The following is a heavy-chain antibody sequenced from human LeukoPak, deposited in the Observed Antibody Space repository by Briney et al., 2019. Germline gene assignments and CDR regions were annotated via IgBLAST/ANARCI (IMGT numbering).Heavy chain of an antibody. CDR2: IKQDGSEK. Sequence: CXXSGFTFSNSAMSWVRQAPGKGLEWVANIKQDGSEKYYVDSVKGRFTISRDNSKNTLYLKMNRLRAEDTAVYYXXXXXXXXXXXXYYNSFDYWGQGTLVTVSS. CDR1: GFTFSNSA. J-gene: IGHJ4*02. V-gene: IGHV3-7*03. D-gene: IGHD3-10*01. CDR3: XXXXXXXXXXXYYNSFDY.